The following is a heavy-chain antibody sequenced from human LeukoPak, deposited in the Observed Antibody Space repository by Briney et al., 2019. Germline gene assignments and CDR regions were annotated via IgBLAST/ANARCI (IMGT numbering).Heavy chain of an antibody. V-gene: IGHV1-69*04. CDR2: IIPILGIA. D-gene: IGHD4-23*01. CDR1: GYTFTSYG. J-gene: IGHJ4*02. Sequence: VASVKVSCKASGYTFTSYGISWVRQAPGQGLEWMGRIIPILGIASYAQKFQGRVTITADKSTSTAYMELSSLRSEDTAVYYCARNLDYGGNSPPDYWGQGTLVTVSS. CDR3: ARNLDYGGNSPPDY.